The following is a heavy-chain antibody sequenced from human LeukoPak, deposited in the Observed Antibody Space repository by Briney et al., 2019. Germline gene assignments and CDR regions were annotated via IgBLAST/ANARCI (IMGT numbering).Heavy chain of an antibody. CDR3: ARLPTLVSAFDI. CDR1: GGSISTNKYY. V-gene: IGHV4-39*01. D-gene: IGHD4/OR15-4a*01. J-gene: IGHJ3*02. Sequence: SETLSLTCTVSGGSISTNKYYWDWVRQPPGKGLEWIGNIYYSGSSYYNPSLKSRVTISLDTSKNQFSLKLSSVTAADTAVYYCARLPTLVSAFDICGQGTMVTVSS. CDR2: IYYSGSS.